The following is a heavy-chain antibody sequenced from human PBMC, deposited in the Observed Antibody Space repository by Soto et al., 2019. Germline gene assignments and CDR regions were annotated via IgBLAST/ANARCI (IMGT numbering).Heavy chain of an antibody. CDR2: VYPTTNSYR. CDR1: GHTFTSYW. V-gene: IGHV5-10-1*01. J-gene: IGHJ5*02. Sequence: PGESLKISCKGSGHTFTSYWINWVRQMPGKGLEWMGRVYPTTNSYRNYSPSFEGHVTISADKSISTVYLQWSSLKASDTAMYYCAAGTGYPPAHLCFAPWGQRTLVTVSS. D-gene: IGHD5-18*01. CDR3: AAGTGYPPAHLCFAP.